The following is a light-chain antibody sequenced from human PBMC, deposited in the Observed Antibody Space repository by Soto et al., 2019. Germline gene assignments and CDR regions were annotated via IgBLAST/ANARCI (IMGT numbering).Light chain of an antibody. CDR1: QSVSSSY. J-gene: IGKJ3*01. V-gene: IGKV3-20*01. CDR3: QQYGSSPRFT. Sequence: EIVLTQSPGTLSLSPGERATLSCRASQSVSSSYLAWYQQKPGQAPRLLIYGASSRATGIPDRFSGSGSGTDFTLNISRLEPEAFAVYYCQQYGSSPRFTFGPGTKVDIK. CDR2: GAS.